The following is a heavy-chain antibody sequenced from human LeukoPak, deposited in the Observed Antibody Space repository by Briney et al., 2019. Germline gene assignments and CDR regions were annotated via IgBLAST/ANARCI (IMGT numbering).Heavy chain of an antibody. D-gene: IGHD6-13*01. CDR2: ISAYNGNT. CDR1: GYTFTSYG. CDR3: ARGSSSWYRLENWFDP. V-gene: IGHV1-18*03. J-gene: IGHJ5*02. Sequence: ASVKVSCKASGYTFTSYGISWVRQAPGQGLEWMGWISAYNGNTNYAQKLQGRVTMTTDTSTSTAYMELRSLRSDDMAVYYCARGSSSWYRLENWFDPWGQGTLVTVSS.